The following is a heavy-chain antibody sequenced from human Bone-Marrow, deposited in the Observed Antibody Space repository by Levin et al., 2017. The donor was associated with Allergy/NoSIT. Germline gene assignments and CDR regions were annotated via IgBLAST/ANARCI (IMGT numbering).Heavy chain of an antibody. D-gene: IGHD4-17*01. J-gene: IGHJ5*02. CDR1: GFSLKTSGMC. CDR2: IDWDGDT. Sequence: SGPTLVKPTQTLTLTCTFSGFSLKTSGMCVTWIRQPPGKALEWLALIDWDGDTYHNTSLKTRLTISKDTSKNQVLLTMTNVRPVDAATYYCARTVEETTVTTAVDTWGQGMLVTVSS. CDR3: ARTVEETTVTTAVDT. V-gene: IGHV2-70*01.